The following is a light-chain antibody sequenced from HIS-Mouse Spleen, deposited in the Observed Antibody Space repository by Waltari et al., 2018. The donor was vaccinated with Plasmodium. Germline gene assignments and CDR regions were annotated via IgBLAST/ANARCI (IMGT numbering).Light chain of an antibody. CDR3: QQYNNWSFT. CDR1: QSVSRS. J-gene: IGKJ3*01. CDR2: GAS. Sequence: EIEMTHSPDTLSVSPGERATHSCRASQSVSRSFAWYQQKPGKAPKLLIYGASTRASGVPSRFSGSGSGTEFTLTISSLQPEDFAAYYCQQYNNWSFTFGPGTKVDIK. V-gene: IGKV3-15*01.